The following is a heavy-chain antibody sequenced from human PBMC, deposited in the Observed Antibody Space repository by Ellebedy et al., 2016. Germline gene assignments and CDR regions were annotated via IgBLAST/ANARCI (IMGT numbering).Heavy chain of an antibody. CDR3: ARAKDYGSGSYYFYYYYGMDV. J-gene: IGHJ6*02. D-gene: IGHD3-10*01. CDR1: GGSVSSGSYY. Sequence: SVTLSLTXTVSGGSVSSGSYYWSWIRQPPGKGLEWIGYIYYSGSTNYNPSLKSRVTISVDTSKNQFSLKLSSVTAADTAVYYCARAKDYGSGSYYFYYYYGMDVWGQGTTVTVSS. V-gene: IGHV4-61*01. CDR2: IYYSGST.